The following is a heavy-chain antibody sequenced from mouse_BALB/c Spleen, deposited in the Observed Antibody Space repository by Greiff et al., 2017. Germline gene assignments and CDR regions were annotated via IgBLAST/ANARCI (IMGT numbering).Heavy chain of an antibody. J-gene: IGHJ3*01. CDR2: ISYSGST. Sequence: EVHLVESGPGLVKPSQSLSLTCTVTGYSITSDYVWNWIRQFPGNKLEWMGYISYSGSTSYNPSLKSRISITRDTSKNQFFLQLNSVTTEDTATYYCANYYGTTGWFAYWGQGTLVTVSA. D-gene: IGHD1-1*02. CDR1: GYSITSDYV. CDR3: ANYYGTTGWFAY. V-gene: IGHV3-2*02.